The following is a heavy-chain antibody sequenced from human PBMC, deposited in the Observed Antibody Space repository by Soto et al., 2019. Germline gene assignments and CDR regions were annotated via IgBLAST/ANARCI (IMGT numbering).Heavy chain of an antibody. CDR1: GYSFTSYW. Sequence: GESLKISCKGSGYSFTSYWISWVRQMPGKGLEWMGRIGPSDSYTNYSPSFQGHVTISADKSISTAYLQWSSLKASDTAMYYCARLGIAVAGTYGMDVWGQGTTVTVSS. D-gene: IGHD6-19*01. J-gene: IGHJ6*02. CDR3: ARLGIAVAGTYGMDV. V-gene: IGHV5-10-1*01. CDR2: IGPSDSYT.